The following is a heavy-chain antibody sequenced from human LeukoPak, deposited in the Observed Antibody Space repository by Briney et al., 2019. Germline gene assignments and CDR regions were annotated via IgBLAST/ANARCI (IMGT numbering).Heavy chain of an antibody. CDR1: GFTFSSYG. V-gene: IGHV3-30*03. CDR2: ISSDGSNK. D-gene: IGHD6-19*01. J-gene: IGHJ4*02. CDR3: ARGPVAGTFDY. Sequence: PGGSLRLSCAASGFTFSSYGMHWVRQGPGKGLEWVAVISSDGSNKYYGDSVKGRFTISRDNSKNTLYLQMNSLRAEDTAVYYCARGPVAGTFDYWGQGTLVTVSS.